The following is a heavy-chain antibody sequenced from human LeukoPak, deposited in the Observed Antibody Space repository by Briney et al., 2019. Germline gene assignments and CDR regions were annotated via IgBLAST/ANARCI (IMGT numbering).Heavy chain of an antibody. CDR2: ISAYNGNT. Sequence: GASVKVSCKASGYTFSSYGVSWVRQAPGQGLEWMGWISAYNGNTNYAQKLQGRVTMTTDTSTSTAYMELRSLRSDDTAVYYCAREGSGSYYSRNYYYGMDVWGQGTTVTVSS. CDR3: AREGSGSYYSRNYYYGMDV. CDR1: GYTFSSYG. D-gene: IGHD1-26*01. V-gene: IGHV1-18*01. J-gene: IGHJ6*02.